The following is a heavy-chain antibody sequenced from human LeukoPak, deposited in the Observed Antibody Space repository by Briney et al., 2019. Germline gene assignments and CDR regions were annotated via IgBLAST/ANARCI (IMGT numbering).Heavy chain of an antibody. CDR1: GFTFSSYA. J-gene: IGHJ4*02. CDR3: AKVTLRDWGWGGNFDY. D-gene: IGHD3-16*01. CDR2: LSDNGVST. V-gene: IGHV3-23*01. Sequence: GVSLRLSCAASGFTFSSYAMSWVRQAPGKGLEWVSSLSDNGVSTYYADSVKGRFTISRDNSKNTLYLQMNILRAEDTAVYYCAKVTLRDWGWGGNFDYWGQGTLVTVSS.